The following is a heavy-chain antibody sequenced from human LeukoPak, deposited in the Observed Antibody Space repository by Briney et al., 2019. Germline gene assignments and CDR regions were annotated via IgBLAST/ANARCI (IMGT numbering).Heavy chain of an antibody. V-gene: IGHV3-48*02. CDR1: GFTFSSYS. CDR2: ITSSSSSI. J-gene: IGHJ4*02. Sequence: GRSLRLSCAASGFTFSSYSLDWVSQAPGKGLEWDSYITSSSSSIYYAASVKGRFTISRDNAKNSLFLQMNSLRDEDTAVYYCARGALGMAYFDYWGQGALVTVSS. D-gene: IGHD7-27*01. CDR3: ARGALGMAYFDY.